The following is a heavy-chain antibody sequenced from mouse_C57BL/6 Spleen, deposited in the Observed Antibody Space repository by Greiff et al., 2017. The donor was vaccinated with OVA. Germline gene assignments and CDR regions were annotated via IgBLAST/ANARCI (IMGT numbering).Heavy chain of an antibody. CDR2: IYPSDSET. CDR3: ARGYYGSLYFDY. CDR1: GYTFTSYW. J-gene: IGHJ2*01. D-gene: IGHD1-1*01. Sequence: QVQLQQPGAELVRPGSSVKLSCKASGYTFTSYWMDWVKQRPGQGLEWIGNIYPSDSETHYNQKFKDKATLTVDKSSSTAYMQLSSLTSEDSAVYYCARGYYGSLYFDYWGQGTTLTVSS. V-gene: IGHV1-61*01.